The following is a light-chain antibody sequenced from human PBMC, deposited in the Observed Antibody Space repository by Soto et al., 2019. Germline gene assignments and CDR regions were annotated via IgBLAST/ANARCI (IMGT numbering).Light chain of an antibody. CDR1: QTIDNT. Sequence: EILRTQSPGTPSLSPGERATLSCRASQTIDNTLAWYQRKPGQAPRLLIYDASTRATGVPARFSGSGSGTDFTLTISSQQSEDFAVYYRQHYYYWPYTVGQGTKVDIK. V-gene: IGKV3-15*01. J-gene: IGKJ2*01. CDR3: QHYYYWPYT. CDR2: DAS.